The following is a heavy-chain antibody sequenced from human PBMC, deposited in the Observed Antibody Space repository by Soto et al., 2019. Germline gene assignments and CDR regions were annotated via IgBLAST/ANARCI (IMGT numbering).Heavy chain of an antibody. Sequence: GGSLRLSCAASGFTFSSYAMSWVRQAPGQGLEWMGIINPSGGSTSYAQKFQGRVTMTRDTSTSTVYMELSSLRSEDTAVYYCARSESHDYGDYWGQGTLVTVSS. CDR1: GFTFSSYA. V-gene: IGHV1-46*01. CDR3: ARSESHDYGDY. J-gene: IGHJ4*02. CDR2: INPSGGST.